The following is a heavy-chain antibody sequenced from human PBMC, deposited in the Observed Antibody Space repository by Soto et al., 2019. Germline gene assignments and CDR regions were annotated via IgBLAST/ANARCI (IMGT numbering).Heavy chain of an antibody. V-gene: IGHV4-30-2*01. CDR1: GGSISSGGYS. CDR3: ARDRRYCSSTSCYRASRGNWFDP. CDR2: IYHSGST. Sequence: SETLSLTCAVSGGSISSGGYSWSWIRQPPGKGLEWIGYIYHSGSTYYNPSLKSRVTISVDRSKNQFSLKLSSVTAADTAVYYCARDRRYCSSTSCYRASRGNWFDPCGQGTLVTVSS. D-gene: IGHD2-2*01. J-gene: IGHJ5*02.